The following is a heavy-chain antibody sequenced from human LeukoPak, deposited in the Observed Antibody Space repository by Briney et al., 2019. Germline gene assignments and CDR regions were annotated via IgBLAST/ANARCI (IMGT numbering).Heavy chain of an antibody. CDR3: AREANYYGSGSYFEGTFDY. CDR1: GYSISSGYY. V-gene: IGHV4-38-2*02. D-gene: IGHD3-10*01. J-gene: IGHJ4*02. Sequence: SETLSLTCTVSGYSISSGYYWGWIRQPPGKGLEWIGSIYHSGSTNYNPSLKSRVTISVDTSKNEFSLKLTSVTAADTAVYYCAREANYYGSGSYFEGTFDYWGQGSLVTVSS. CDR2: IYHSGST.